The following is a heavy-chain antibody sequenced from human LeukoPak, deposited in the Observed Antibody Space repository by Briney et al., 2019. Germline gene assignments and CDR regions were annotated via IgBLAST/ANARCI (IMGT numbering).Heavy chain of an antibody. CDR1: RFTLNSSA. V-gene: IGHV1-58*02. Sequence: SVKVTCKASRFTLNSSAMHWVRQARRQRPEWIGWIAVGSGNTNYAQKLQERVTITRDMSTNTAHLELSGLRSEDTAVYYCAADLITMDGAWFWGQGDPLTVSS. CDR3: AADLITMDGAWF. J-gene: IGHJ1*01. CDR2: IAVGSGNT. D-gene: IGHD3-10*01.